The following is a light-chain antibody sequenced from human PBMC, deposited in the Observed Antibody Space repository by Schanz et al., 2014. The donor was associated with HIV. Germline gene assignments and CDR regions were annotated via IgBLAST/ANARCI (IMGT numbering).Light chain of an antibody. CDR1: QGIKYD. CDR3: QQYAVSSWT. CDR2: AAS. J-gene: IGKJ1*01. Sequence: DIRMTQSPSSLSASVGDRVTITCRASQGIKYDLAWYQQKPGKAPKRLIYAASSLQSGVPSRFSGSGSGTEFTLTISSLQPDDFATYYCQQYAVSSWTFGQGTRVQSK. V-gene: IGKV1-17*01.